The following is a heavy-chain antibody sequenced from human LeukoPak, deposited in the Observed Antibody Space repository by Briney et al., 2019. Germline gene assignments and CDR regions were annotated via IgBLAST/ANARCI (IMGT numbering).Heavy chain of an antibody. CDR1: GGSISSSSYY. J-gene: IGHJ4*02. Sequence: SETLSLTCTVSGGSISSSSYYWGWIRQPPGKGLEWIGSIYYSGSTYYNPSLKSRVTISVDTSKNQFSLKLSSVTAADTAVYYCARDSRGRSGSLPSVFDYWGQGTLVTVSS. V-gene: IGHV4-39*07. CDR3: ARDSRGRSGSLPSVFDY. D-gene: IGHD1-26*01. CDR2: IYYSGST.